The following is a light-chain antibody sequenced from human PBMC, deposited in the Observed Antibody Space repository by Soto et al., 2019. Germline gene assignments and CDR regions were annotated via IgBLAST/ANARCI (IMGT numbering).Light chain of an antibody. Sequence: GDGFTLNCRASQSISNRLAWYQQRPGKAPQYLIYDDSNLDSGAPSRLSGSGSGTEFNLSISRLQPDDFATYYCQQYNIYTWTCGQGTKVDIK. V-gene: IGKV1-5*01. J-gene: IGKJ1*01. CDR2: DDS. CDR1: QSISNR. CDR3: QQYNIYTWT.